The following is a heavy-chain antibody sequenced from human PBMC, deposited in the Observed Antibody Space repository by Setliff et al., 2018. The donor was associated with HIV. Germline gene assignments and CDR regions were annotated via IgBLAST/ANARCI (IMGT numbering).Heavy chain of an antibody. V-gene: IGHV4-31*03. CDR3: ARAPFRGGSFGWFDP. CDR2: TYSRGTS. D-gene: IGHD2-15*01. CDR1: GGSINSGDYF. J-gene: IGHJ5*02. Sequence: SETLSLTCTVSGGSINSGDYFWSWIRQHPGKGLGWIGYTYSRGTSYYHPSLNNRVTMSLDTSKNQFSLNLTSVTAADTAVYYCARAPFRGGSFGWFDPWGQGTLVTVSS.